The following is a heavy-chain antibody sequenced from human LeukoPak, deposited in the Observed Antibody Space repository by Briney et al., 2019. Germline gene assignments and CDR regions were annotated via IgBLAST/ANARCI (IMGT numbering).Heavy chain of an antibody. CDR2: IWFDGKNE. V-gene: IGHV3-33*08. CDR1: GFTFSSYA. CDR3: ARDRHCANGVCHSPPGMDV. Sequence: GSLRLSCAASGFTFSSYAMHWVRQAPGKGLEWVADIWFDGKNEHFADSVKGRFTISRDNSKNTMYLQINSLRAEDTAVYYCARDRHCANGVCHSPPGMDVWGQGTTVTVSS. D-gene: IGHD2-8*01. J-gene: IGHJ6*02.